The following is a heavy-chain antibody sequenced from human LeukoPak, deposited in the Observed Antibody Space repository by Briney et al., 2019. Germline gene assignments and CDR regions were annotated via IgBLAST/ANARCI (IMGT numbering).Heavy chain of an antibody. CDR1: GYTFTSYD. V-gene: IGHV1-8*03. CDR3: ARDGSSYYDSSGYYSNFDY. Sequence: ASVKVSCKASGYTFTSYDINWVRQATGQGLEWMGWMNPNSGNTGYAQKFQGRVTITADESTSTAYMELSSLRSEDTAVYYCARDGSSYYDSSGYYSNFDYWGQGTLVTVSS. J-gene: IGHJ4*02. D-gene: IGHD3-22*01. CDR2: MNPNSGNT.